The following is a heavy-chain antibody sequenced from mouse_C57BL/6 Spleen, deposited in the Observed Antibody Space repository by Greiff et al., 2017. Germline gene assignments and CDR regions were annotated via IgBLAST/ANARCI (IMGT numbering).Heavy chain of an antibody. CDR3: ARRGFSTTVVALHYFDY. J-gene: IGHJ2*01. D-gene: IGHD1-1*01. CDR2: ISSGSSTI. CDR1: GFTFSDYG. V-gene: IGHV5-17*01. Sequence: EVQLQVSGGGLVKPGGSLKLSCAASGFTFSDYGMHWVRQAPETGLEWVAYISSGSSTIYYADPVKGRFTISRDNAKNTLFLQMTGLMSEDTAMYYCARRGFSTTVVALHYFDYWGQGTTLTVSS.